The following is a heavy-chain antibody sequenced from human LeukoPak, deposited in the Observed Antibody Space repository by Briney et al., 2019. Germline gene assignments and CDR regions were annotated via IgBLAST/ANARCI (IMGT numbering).Heavy chain of an antibody. CDR2: INHSGST. J-gene: IGHJ3*02. Sequence: SETLSLTCAVYGGSFSGYYWSWIRQPPRKGLEWIVEINHSGSTNYNPSLKSRVTISVDTSKNQFSLKLSSVTAADTAVYYCAREGYCSSTSCYTDAFDIWGQGTMVTVSS. V-gene: IGHV4-34*01. CDR1: GGSFSGYY. CDR3: AREGYCSSTSCYTDAFDI. D-gene: IGHD2-2*01.